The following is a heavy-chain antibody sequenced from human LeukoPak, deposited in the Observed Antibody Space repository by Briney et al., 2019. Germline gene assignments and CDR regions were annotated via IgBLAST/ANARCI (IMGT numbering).Heavy chain of an antibody. J-gene: IGHJ6*02. CDR2: TYYRSRWYN. Sequence: SQTLSLTCAISGDSVSNNSVAWNWIRHSPSRGLEWLGRTYYRSRWYNDYAVSVKSRITINPDTSKNQFSLQLNSLTPEDTAVYFCARDTEGTAVTYYSHYGMDVWGQGTTVTVSS. D-gene: IGHD6-19*01. CDR1: GDSVSNNSVA. V-gene: IGHV6-1*01. CDR3: ARDTEGTAVTYYSHYGMDV.